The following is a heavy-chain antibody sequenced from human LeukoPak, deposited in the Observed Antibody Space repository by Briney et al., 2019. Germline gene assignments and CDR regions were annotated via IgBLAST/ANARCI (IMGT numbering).Heavy chain of an antibody. D-gene: IGHD3-3*02. V-gene: IGHV4-30-4*01. J-gene: IGHJ4*02. CDR3: ARGLAQIDY. Sequence: GLEWIGYIYYSGSTYYNPSLKSRVTISVDTSKNQFSLKLSSVTAADTAVYYCARGLAQIDYWGQGTLVTVSS. CDR2: IYYSGST.